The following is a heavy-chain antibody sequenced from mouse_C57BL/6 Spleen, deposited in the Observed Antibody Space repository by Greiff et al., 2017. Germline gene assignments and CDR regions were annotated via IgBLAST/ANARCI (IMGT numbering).Heavy chain of an antibody. Sequence: EVKLMESGGGLVQSGRSLRLSCATSGFTFSDFYMEWVRQAPGKGLEGIAASRNKANDYSTEYSASVKGRFIVSRDTSQSILYLQMNALRAEDTAIYGYARDARYYGSFAYWGQGTLVTVSA. D-gene: IGHD1-1*01. CDR1: GFTFSDFY. CDR2: SRNKANDYST. CDR3: ARDARYYGSFAY. J-gene: IGHJ3*01. V-gene: IGHV7-1*01.